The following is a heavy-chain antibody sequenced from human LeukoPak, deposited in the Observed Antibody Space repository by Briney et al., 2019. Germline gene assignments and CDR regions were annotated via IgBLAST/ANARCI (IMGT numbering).Heavy chain of an antibody. CDR3: ARGLTSGGYSFDY. CDR1: GGTFSSYA. Sequence: GASVKVSCKASGGTFSSYAISWVRQAPGQGLEWMGGIIPIFGTANYAQKFQGRVTITADESTSTAYMELSSLRSEDTAVYYCARGLTSGGYSFDYWGQGTLVTVSS. V-gene: IGHV1-69*13. D-gene: IGHD1-26*01. J-gene: IGHJ4*02. CDR2: IIPIFGTA.